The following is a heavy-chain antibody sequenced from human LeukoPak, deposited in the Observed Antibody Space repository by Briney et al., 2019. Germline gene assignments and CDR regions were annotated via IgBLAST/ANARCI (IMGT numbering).Heavy chain of an antibody. CDR2: INPNSGGT. D-gene: IGHD3-22*01. V-gene: IGHV1-2*02. CDR3: ASNTDYYDSSGCFDY. J-gene: IGHJ4*02. Sequence: GASVTVSFTASVYTFTVYYMHWGRQAPGQGKGGMGWINPNSGGTNYEQKFQGRGTITRDTSISTAYIELSRLRSDDTAVYSCASNTDYYDSSGCFDYWGQGTLVTVSS. CDR1: VYTFTVYY.